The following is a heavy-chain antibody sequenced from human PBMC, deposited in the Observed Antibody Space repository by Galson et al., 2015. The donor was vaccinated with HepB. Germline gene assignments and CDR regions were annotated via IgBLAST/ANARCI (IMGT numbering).Heavy chain of an antibody. Sequence: CAISGDSVSSNSAAWNWIRQSPSRGLEWLGRTYYRSKWYNDYAVSVKSRITINPDTSKNQFSLQLNSVTPEDTAVYYCAREEDSYDKHDWFDPWGQGTLVTVSS. D-gene: IGHD5-18*01. CDR3: AREEDSYDKHDWFDP. CDR1: GDSVSSNSAA. CDR2: TYYRSKWYN. V-gene: IGHV6-1*01. J-gene: IGHJ5*02.